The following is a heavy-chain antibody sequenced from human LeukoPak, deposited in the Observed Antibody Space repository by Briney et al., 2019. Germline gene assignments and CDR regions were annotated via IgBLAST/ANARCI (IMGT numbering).Heavy chain of an antibody. J-gene: IGHJ4*02. CDR1: GFTFSNYW. CDR2: INSDGSSR. Sequence: GGSLRLSCAASGFTFSNYWLHWVRQAPGKGLVWVSRINSDGSSRNYADSVKGRFTISGDNAKNALYLQMNSLRAEDTAVYYCASASSHRIAAGGDYWGQGTLVTVSS. CDR3: ASASSHRIAAGGDY. D-gene: IGHD6-13*01. V-gene: IGHV3-74*01.